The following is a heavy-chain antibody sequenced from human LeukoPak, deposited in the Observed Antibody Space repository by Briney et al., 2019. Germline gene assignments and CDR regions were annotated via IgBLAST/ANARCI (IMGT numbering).Heavy chain of an antibody. Sequence: KTSETLSLTCTVSGGSISSYYWSWLRQPPGKGLEWIGYIYYSGSTNYNPSLKGRVTISVDTSKNQFSLKLSSVTAADTAVYYCARSGSSSQYYYYYYMDVWGKGTTVTVSS. CDR2: IYYSGST. CDR3: ARSGSSSQYYYYYYMDV. V-gene: IGHV4-59*01. CDR1: GGSISSYY. D-gene: IGHD6-6*01. J-gene: IGHJ6*03.